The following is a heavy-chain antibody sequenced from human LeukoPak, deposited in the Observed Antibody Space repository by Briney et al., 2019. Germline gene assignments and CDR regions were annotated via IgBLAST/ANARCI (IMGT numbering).Heavy chain of an antibody. CDR3: ARHYDSSGYWYCFDY. Sequence: TSETLSLTCTVSGGSISSYYWSWIRQPPGKGLEWIGYIYYSGSTNYNPSLKSRVTISVDTTKNQFSLRLSSVTAADTAVYYCARHYDSSGYWYCFDYWGQGTLVTVSS. D-gene: IGHD3-22*01. J-gene: IGHJ4*02. V-gene: IGHV4-59*08. CDR1: GGSISSYY. CDR2: IYYSGST.